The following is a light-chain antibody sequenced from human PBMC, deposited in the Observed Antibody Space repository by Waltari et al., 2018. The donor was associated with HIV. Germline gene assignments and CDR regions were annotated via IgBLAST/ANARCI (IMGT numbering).Light chain of an antibody. CDR3: SSYTSSNIYV. CDR1: SSDVGAYDR. Sequence: QSALTQPPSVSGSPGPSVTISCTGTSSDVGAYDRISWYHQPPGTAPKLMIYEVIYRPSGVPDRFSGSKSGNTASLTISGLQAEDEGDYYCSSYTSSNIYVFGTATTVTVL. V-gene: IGLV2-18*02. CDR2: EVI. J-gene: IGLJ1*01.